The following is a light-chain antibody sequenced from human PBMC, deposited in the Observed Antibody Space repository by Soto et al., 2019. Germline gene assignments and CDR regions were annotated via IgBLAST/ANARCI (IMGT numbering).Light chain of an antibody. V-gene: IGKV3-20*01. CDR3: HQYGTSPYT. Sequence: EIVLTQSPGTLSLSPGERATLSCRASQSVGSSYLAWYQQKPGQAPRLLIYGASNRATGIPDRFSGSGSGTDFTRTISRLEPEDFAVYYCHQYGTSPYTFGQGTKLEIK. CDR2: GAS. CDR1: QSVGSSY. J-gene: IGKJ2*01.